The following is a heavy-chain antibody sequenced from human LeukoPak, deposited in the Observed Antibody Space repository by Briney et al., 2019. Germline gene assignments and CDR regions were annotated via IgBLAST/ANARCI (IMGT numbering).Heavy chain of an antibody. CDR1: GGSISSGDYY. Sequence: SETLSLTRTVSGGSISSGDYYWSWIRQPPGKGLEWIGYIYYSGSTYYNPSLKSRVTISVDTSKNQFSLKLSSVTAADTAVYHCARAETIFGVPSFDYWGQGTLVTVSS. D-gene: IGHD3-3*01. J-gene: IGHJ4*02. CDR2: IYYSGST. CDR3: ARAETIFGVPSFDY. V-gene: IGHV4-30-4*01.